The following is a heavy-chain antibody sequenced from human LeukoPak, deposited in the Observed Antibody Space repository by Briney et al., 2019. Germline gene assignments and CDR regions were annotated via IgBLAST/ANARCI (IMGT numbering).Heavy chain of an antibody. CDR2: FDPRNGGT. V-gene: IGHV1-24*01. Sequence: ASVRVSCKVSGYSLTELSMHWVRQAPGKGLEWMGGFDPRNGGTYFAQNFQGRVTLTEDTSTDTSSMELRSLESDDTAVYYCTTSDRQFCSPSSCYMPFDYWGQGSLVTVSS. J-gene: IGHJ4*02. CDR1: GYSLTELS. CDR3: TTSDRQFCSPSSCYMPFDY. D-gene: IGHD2-2*02.